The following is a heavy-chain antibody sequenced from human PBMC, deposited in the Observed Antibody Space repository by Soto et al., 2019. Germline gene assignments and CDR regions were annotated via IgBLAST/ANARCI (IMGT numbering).Heavy chain of an antibody. V-gene: IGHV3-7*01. J-gene: IGHJ6*02. CDR2: IKQDGSEK. CDR3: ARDMSELLWFGVLFPMDV. CDR1: GFTFSSYW. Sequence: GGSLRLSCAAPGFTFSSYWMSWVRQAPGKGLEWVANIKQDGSEKYYVDSVKGRFTISRDNAKNSLYLQMNSLRAEDTAVYYCARDMSELLWFGVLFPMDVWGQGTTVTVSS. D-gene: IGHD3-10*01.